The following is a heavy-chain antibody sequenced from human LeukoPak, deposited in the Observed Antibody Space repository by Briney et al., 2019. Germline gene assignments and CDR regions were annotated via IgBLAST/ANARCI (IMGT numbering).Heavy chain of an antibody. V-gene: IGHV1-69*06. J-gene: IGHJ6*03. CDR3: ARPRFPYYRLSGADHQYMDV. D-gene: IGHD3-10*01. Sequence: ASVKVSCKASGGTFSNYAINWVRQAPGQGLEWMGGIIPIFGTTNHAQKFQGRVRITADKSTSTAYMELSSLRSEDTAVYYCARPRFPYYRLSGADHQYMDVWGKGTTVTVSS. CDR1: GGTFSNYA. CDR2: IIPIFGTT.